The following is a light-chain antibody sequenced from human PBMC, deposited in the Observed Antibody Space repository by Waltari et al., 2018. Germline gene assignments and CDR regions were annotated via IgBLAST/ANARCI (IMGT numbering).Light chain of an antibody. Sequence: VVLTQSPATLSVSPGESAIISCRASQSVSSNLAWYQQKPGQAPRLLIYDASTRASSIPARFRGSVSGTEFTLTINSLQSEDSATYYCQHYNRWPPITFGQGTRLDIK. J-gene: IGKJ5*01. CDR1: QSVSSN. V-gene: IGKV3-15*01. CDR3: QHYNRWPPIT. CDR2: DAS.